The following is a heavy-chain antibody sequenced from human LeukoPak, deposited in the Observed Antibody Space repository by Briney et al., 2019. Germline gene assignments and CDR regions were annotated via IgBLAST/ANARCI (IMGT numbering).Heavy chain of an antibody. J-gene: IGHJ6*03. CDR3: ARVAYSNYYYYYYYMDV. D-gene: IGHD4-11*01. Sequence: PGRSLRLSCAASGFTFSSYAMHWVRQAPGKGLEWVAVISYDGSNKYYADSVKGRFTIPGDNSKNTLYLQMNSLRAEDTAVYYCARVAYSNYYYYYYYMDVWGKGTTVTVSS. V-gene: IGHV3-30*01. CDR2: ISYDGSNK. CDR1: GFTFSSYA.